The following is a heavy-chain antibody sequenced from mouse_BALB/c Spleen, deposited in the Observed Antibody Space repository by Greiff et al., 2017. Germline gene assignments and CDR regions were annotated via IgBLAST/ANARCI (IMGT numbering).Heavy chain of an antibody. J-gene: IGHJ1*01. CDR2: ISSGSSTI. D-gene: IGHD1-1*01. CDR3: ARYGSSYSHWYFDV. Sequence: EVQRVESGGGLVQPGGSRKLSCAASGFTFSSFGMHWVRQAPEKGLEWVAYISSGSSTIYYADTVKGRFTISRDNPKNTLFLQMTSLRSEDTAMYYCARYGSSYSHWYFDVWGAGTTVTVSS. V-gene: IGHV5-17*02. CDR1: GFTFSSFG.